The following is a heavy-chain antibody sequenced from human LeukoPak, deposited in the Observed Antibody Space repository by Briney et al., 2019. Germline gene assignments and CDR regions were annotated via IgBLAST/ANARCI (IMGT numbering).Heavy chain of an antibody. J-gene: IGHJ3*02. V-gene: IGHV5-51*01. CDR2: IDPGDSET. CDR3: ARLNDGFDI. CDR1: GYRFTRYW. Sequence: LGESLKISCKGSGYRFTRYWIAWVRQMPGKGLQWMGIIDPGDSETGYSPSFQGQVTITADKSISTAYLQWSSLKASDTAMYYCARLNDGFDIWGQGAMVIVSS.